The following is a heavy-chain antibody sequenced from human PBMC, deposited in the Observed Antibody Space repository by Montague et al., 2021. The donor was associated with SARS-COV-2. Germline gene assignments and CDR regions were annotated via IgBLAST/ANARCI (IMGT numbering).Heavy chain of an antibody. Sequence: SLRLSCAASGFTFSSYAMHWVRQAPGKGLEWVAVISYDGSNKYYADSVKGRFTISRDNSKNTLYLQMNSLRAEDTAVYYCASGGIAGATWGAFDIWGQGTMVTVSS. D-gene: IGHD1-26*01. V-gene: IGHV3-30*04. J-gene: IGHJ3*02. CDR1: GFTFSSYA. CDR2: ISYDGSNK. CDR3: ASGGIAGATWGAFDI.